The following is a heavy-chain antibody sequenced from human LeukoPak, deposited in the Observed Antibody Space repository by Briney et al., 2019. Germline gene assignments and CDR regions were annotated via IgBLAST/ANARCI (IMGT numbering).Heavy chain of an antibody. CDR2: ISYSGST. CDR1: DDSFSTHY. Sequence: PSETLSLTCTVSDDSFSTHYWTWIRQPPGKGLEWIGYISYSGSTNYNPSLKSRVTISLDTSKNQVSLKVSSVTAADTAVYFCARRRSGWDSGYYHGMDVWGQGTTVTVSS. D-gene: IGHD6-19*01. CDR3: ARRRSGWDSGYYHGMDV. V-gene: IGHV4-59*11. J-gene: IGHJ6*02.